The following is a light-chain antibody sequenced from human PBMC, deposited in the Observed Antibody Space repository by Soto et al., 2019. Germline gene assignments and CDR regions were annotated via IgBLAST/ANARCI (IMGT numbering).Light chain of an antibody. V-gene: IGKV1-5*03. CDR1: QGVSTW. CDR3: QQYYDFRT. CDR2: EAS. Sequence: IQLTQSPSTLSVSVGDRVTITCRASQGVSTWLAWYQQRPSQAPKLLVYEASKLQSGVPSRFSASGSVRDFTLTISSLQPEDSATYYCQQYYDFRTFGQGTKV. J-gene: IGKJ1*01.